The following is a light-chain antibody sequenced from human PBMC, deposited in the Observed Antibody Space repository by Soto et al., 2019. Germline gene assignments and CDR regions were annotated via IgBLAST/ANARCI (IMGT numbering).Light chain of an antibody. CDR3: TSYTSTSTPYV. Sequence: QSALTQPASVSGSPGQSITISCAGTSSDVGRYTYVSWYQQHPGKAPKLIIYDVYNRPSGVSTRFSGSKSGNTASLTISGLQAEFEADYYCTSYTSTSTPYVFGGGTKVTVL. J-gene: IGLJ1*01. CDR1: SSDVGRYTY. V-gene: IGLV2-14*01. CDR2: DVY.